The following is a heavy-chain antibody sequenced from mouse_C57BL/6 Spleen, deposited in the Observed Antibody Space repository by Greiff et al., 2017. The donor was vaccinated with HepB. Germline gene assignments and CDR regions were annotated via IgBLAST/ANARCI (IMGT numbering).Heavy chain of an antibody. CDR2: IDPSDSYT. CDR1: GYTFTSYW. D-gene: IGHD1-1*02. Sequence: VQLQQSGAELVMPGASVKLSCKASGYTFTSYWMHWVKQRPGQGLEWIGEIDPSDSYTNYNQKFKGKSTLTVAKSSSTAYMQLSSLTSEDSAVYYCARKGSRWYFDYWGQGTTLTVSS. V-gene: IGHV1-69*01. J-gene: IGHJ2*01. CDR3: ARKGSRWYFDY.